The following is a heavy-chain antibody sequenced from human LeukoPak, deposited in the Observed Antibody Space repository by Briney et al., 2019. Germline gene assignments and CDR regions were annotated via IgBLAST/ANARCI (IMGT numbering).Heavy chain of an antibody. CDR2: TYYRSKWYN. CDR1: VDIVSNNSAA. V-gene: IGHV6-1*01. D-gene: IGHD6-13*01. J-gene: IGHJ4*02. CDR3: ARWYEAAADPMMGGYYFDY. Sequence: HSQTLSLTCAISVDIVSNNSAAWHWIRQSPSRGLEWLGRTYYRSKWYNDYAVSVKSRITMNPDTSKNQYSLQLNSVTPEDTAVYYCARWYEAAADPMMGGYYFDYWGQGTLVTVSS.